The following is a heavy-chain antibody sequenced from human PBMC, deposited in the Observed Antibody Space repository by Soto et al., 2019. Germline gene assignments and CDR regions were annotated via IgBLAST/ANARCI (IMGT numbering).Heavy chain of an antibody. J-gene: IGHJ4*02. CDR3: ARAYEGDYFDY. CDR1: GFTFSSYA. D-gene: IGHD3-16*01. Sequence: QVQLVESGGGVVQPGRSLRLSCAASGFTFSSYAMHWVRQAPGKGLEWVAVISYDGSNKYYADSVKGRFIISRDNSKNTLYLQMNSLRAEDTAVYYCARAYEGDYFDYWGQGTLVTVSS. CDR2: ISYDGSNK. V-gene: IGHV3-30-3*01.